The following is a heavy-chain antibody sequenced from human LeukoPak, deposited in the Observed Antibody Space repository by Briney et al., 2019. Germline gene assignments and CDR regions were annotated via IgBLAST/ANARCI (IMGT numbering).Heavy chain of an antibody. CDR3: AKAKGGL. CDR2: ISGSGEDT. CDR1: GFSFSIYT. J-gene: IGHJ4*02. D-gene: IGHD2-15*01. Sequence: GGSLRLSCVASGFSFSIYTMTWFRQAPGKGLEWVSSISGSGEDTHFADSVKGRFTVSRDNSRNTLFLQMDSLRVEDAAVYHCAKAKGGLWGQGTLVTVSS. V-gene: IGHV3-23*01.